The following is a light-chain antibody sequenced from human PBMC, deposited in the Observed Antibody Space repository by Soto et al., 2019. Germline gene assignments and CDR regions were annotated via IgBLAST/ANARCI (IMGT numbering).Light chain of an antibody. CDR1: QSVAGN. V-gene: IGKV3-11*01. J-gene: IGKJ3*01. Sequence: EIVLTQSPATLSLSPGERATLSCRASQSVAGNLAWYQQKPGQAPRLLIYDASNRATGIPARFSGSGSGTDFTLTISSLEPEDFAVYYCQQRSNWPPTFGPGTKVDIK. CDR3: QQRSNWPPT. CDR2: DAS.